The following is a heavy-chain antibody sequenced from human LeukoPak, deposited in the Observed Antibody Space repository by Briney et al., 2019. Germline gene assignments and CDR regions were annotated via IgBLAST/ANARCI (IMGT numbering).Heavy chain of an antibody. J-gene: IGHJ4*02. D-gene: IGHD6-13*01. CDR3: ARRIPAAGLFDY. Sequence: SETLSLTRTVSGGSISSYYWSWIRQPPGKGLEWIGYIYYSGSTNYNPSLKSRVTILVDRSRNQFSLQLSSVTAADTAVYYCARRIPAAGLFDYWGQGTLVTVSS. V-gene: IGHV4-59*12. CDR1: GGSISSYY. CDR2: IYYSGST.